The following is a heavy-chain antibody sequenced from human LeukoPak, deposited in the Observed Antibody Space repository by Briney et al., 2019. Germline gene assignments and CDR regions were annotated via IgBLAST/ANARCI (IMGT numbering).Heavy chain of an antibody. D-gene: IGHD5-12*01. V-gene: IGHV3-33*06. J-gene: IGHJ4*02. Sequence: PGGSLRLSCAASGFTFSSYGMHWVRQAPGKGLEWVAVIWYDGSNKYYADSVKGRFTISRDNSKNTLYLQMNSLRAEDTAVYYCAKDVLRLSHYFDYWGQGTLVTVSS. CDR1: GFTFSSYG. CDR3: AKDVLRLSHYFDY. CDR2: IWYDGSNK.